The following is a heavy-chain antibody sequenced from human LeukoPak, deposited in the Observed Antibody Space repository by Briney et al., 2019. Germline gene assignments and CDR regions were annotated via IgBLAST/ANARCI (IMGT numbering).Heavy chain of an antibody. V-gene: IGHV3-23*01. D-gene: IGHD5-18*01. CDR1: GFTFSDYY. J-gene: IGHJ6*03. Sequence: PGGSLRLSCAASGFTFSDYYMSWIRQAPGKGLEWVSAISGSGGSTYYADSVKGRFTISRDNSKNTLYLQMNSLRAEDTAVYYCAKGVEGYSYGPSLNYYYYMDVWGKGTTVTVSS. CDR2: ISGSGGST. CDR3: AKGVEGYSYGPSLNYYYYMDV.